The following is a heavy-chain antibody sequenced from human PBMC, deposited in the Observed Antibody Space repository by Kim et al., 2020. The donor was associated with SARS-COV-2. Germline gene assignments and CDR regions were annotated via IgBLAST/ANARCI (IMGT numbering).Heavy chain of an antibody. Sequence: GGSLRLSCAASGFTFSGYSMNWVRQAPGKGMEWVSYISSSTSTIYYTDFVKGRFTISRDHAKNSLYLQMNSLRDEDTAVYFCARGGYGSGTYTTNYFDSWGQGTLVTVSS. D-gene: IGHD3-10*01. CDR1: GFTFSGYS. J-gene: IGHJ4*02. V-gene: IGHV3-48*02. CDR3: ARGGYGSGTYTTNYFDS. CDR2: ISSSTSTI.